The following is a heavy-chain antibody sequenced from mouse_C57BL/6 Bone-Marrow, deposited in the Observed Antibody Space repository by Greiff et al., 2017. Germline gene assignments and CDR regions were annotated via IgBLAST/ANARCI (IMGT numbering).Heavy chain of an antibody. D-gene: IGHD3-3*01. J-gene: IGHJ2*01. V-gene: IGHV1-50*01. Sequence: QVQLQQPGAELVKPGASVKLSCKASGYTFTSYWMQWVKQRPGQGLEWIGEIDPADSYTNYNQKFKGKATLTVDTSSSTAYMQLSSLTSEDSAVYYWAREGDDYWGQGTTLTVSA. CDR3: AREGDDY. CDR1: GYTFTSYW. CDR2: IDPADSYT.